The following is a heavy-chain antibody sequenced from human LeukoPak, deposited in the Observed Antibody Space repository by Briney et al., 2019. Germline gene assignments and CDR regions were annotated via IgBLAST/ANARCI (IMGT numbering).Heavy chain of an antibody. CDR1: GYTFSSFW. CDR3: ARGVGGLDN. D-gene: IGHD1-26*01. Sequence: GGSLRLSCAASGYTFSSFWIHWVRQAPGEGLVWVAHINSDGSHATYADSVRGRFTISRDNVKNTVYLQMNNLKVDDTAVYRCARGVGGLDNWGQGTLVTVSS. CDR2: INSDGSHA. J-gene: IGHJ4*02. V-gene: IGHV3-74*01.